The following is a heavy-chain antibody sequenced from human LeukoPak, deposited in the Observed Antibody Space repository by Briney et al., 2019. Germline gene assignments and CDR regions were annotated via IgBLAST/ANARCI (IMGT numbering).Heavy chain of an antibody. D-gene: IGHD3-3*02. J-gene: IGHJ6*03. CDR1: GGSVSSGSYY. CDR3: ARVGDHFWSGYCGSQRGGYSYYYMDV. Sequence: PSETLSLTCTVSGGSVSSGSYYWSWIRQSPGRGLEWIGYIYYSGSTTYNPSLKSRVTISVDTSKNQFSLKLSSVTAADTAVYYCARVGDHFWSGYCGSQRGGYSYYYMDVWGKGTTVTVSS. CDR2: IYYSGST. V-gene: IGHV4-61*01.